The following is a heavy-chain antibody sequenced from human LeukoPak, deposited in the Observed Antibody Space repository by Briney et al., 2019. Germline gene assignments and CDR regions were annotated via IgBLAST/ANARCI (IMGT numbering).Heavy chain of an antibody. CDR2: IHTSGST. Sequence: SETLSLTCAVSGDSITAYYLTWIRQAAGRGLEWIGRIHTSGSTNYNPSLRGRLYMSLDTSKNQFSLRLSSVTAADTAVYYSATTAPSSGWSHDSWGQGTLVIVSS. J-gene: IGHJ4*02. CDR3: ATTAPSSGWSHDS. D-gene: IGHD6-19*01. V-gene: IGHV4-4*07. CDR1: GDSITAYY.